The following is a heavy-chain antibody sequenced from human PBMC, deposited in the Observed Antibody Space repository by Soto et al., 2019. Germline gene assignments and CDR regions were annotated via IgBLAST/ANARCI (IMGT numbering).Heavy chain of an antibody. D-gene: IGHD3-16*01. V-gene: IGHV4-39*01. CDR3: ARRVGLGGNWFGP. CDR2: IYYSGTT. CDR1: GGSISISLYY. J-gene: IGHJ5*02. Sequence: SETLSLTCTVSGGSISISLYYWGWIRQPPGKGLEWIGSIYYSGTTYYNPSLKSRVTISVDSSQNQFSLKLNSVTAADTAIYYCARRVGLGGNWFGPSGQGILVTVYS.